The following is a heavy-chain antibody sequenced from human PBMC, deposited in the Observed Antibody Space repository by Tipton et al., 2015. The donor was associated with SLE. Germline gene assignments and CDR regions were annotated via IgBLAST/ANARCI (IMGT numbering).Heavy chain of an antibody. Sequence: LRLSCTVSGGSISSGGYYWSWIRQHPGKGLEWIGYIYYSGSTNYNPSLKSRVTMSVDTSKNQFSLKLSSVTAADTAVCYCARDLRSMTTVTRGFDLWGRGTLVTVSS. D-gene: IGHD4-17*01. CDR1: GGSISSGGYY. CDR2: IYYSGST. CDR3: ARDLRSMTTVTRGFDL. V-gene: IGHV4-31*02. J-gene: IGHJ2*01.